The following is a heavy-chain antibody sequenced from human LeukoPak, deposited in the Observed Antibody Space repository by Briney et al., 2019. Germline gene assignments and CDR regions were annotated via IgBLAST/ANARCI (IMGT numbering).Heavy chain of an antibody. CDR2: ISSNGGST. CDR1: GFTFSSYA. CDR3: VTEYYYDSSGYSEYFQH. V-gene: IGHV3-64D*09. J-gene: IGHJ1*01. Sequence: GGSLRLSCSASGFTFSSYAMHWVRQAPGKGLEYVSAISSNGGSTYYADSVKGRFTISRDNSKNTLYLQMSSLRAKDTAVYYCVTEYYYDSSGYSEYFQHWGQGTLVTVPS. D-gene: IGHD3-22*01.